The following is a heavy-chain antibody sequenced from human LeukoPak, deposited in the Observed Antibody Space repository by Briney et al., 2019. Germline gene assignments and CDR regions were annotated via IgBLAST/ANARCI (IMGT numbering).Heavy chain of an antibody. Sequence: PGGSLRLSCAASGFTFSSYGMHWVRQAPGKGLEWVAVIWYDGSNKYYADSVKGRFTISRDNSKNTLYLQMNSLRAEDTAVYYCARVSSHYDFWSGYPIYYGMDVWGQGTTVTVSS. CDR2: IWYDGSNK. V-gene: IGHV3-33*08. CDR3: ARVSSHYDFWSGYPIYYGMDV. D-gene: IGHD3-3*01. CDR1: GFTFSSYG. J-gene: IGHJ6*02.